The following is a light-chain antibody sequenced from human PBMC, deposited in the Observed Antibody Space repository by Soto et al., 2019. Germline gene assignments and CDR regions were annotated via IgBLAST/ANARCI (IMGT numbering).Light chain of an antibody. V-gene: IGLV2-11*01. J-gene: IGLJ2*01. CDR2: DVS. Sequence: QSALTQPRSVSGSPGQSVTISCTGTSSDVGASDHVSWYQSHPGMAPKLLIYDVSERPSGVPDRFSGSKSGNTASLTISGLQVEDEADYFCSSYAGSNNFDVVFGGGTKLTVL. CDR3: SSYAGSNNFDVV. CDR1: SSDVGASDH.